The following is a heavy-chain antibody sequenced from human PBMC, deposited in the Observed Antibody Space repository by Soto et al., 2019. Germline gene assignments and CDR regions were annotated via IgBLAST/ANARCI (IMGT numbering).Heavy chain of an antibody. Sequence: PSWPLALTCTVSGGSSSRYYWSWIRQPAGQGLEWIGRIYTSGSTNYTPSLKSRVTMSVDTSKNQFSLKLSSVNAADTAVYYCARDSHGSSARWTYYGMDGRGQGPTVTFAS. CDR3: ARDSHGSSARWTYYGMDG. V-gene: IGHV4-4*07. D-gene: IGHD6-25*01. CDR1: GGSSSRYY. CDR2: IYTSGST. J-gene: IGHJ6*02.